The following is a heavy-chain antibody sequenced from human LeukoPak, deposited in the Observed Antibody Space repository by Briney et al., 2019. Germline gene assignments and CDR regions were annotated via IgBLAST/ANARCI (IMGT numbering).Heavy chain of an antibody. D-gene: IGHD3-22*01. CDR2: INHSGST. J-gene: IGHJ3*02. CDR1: GGSISSSNW. V-gene: IGHV4-4*02. Sequence: KPSGTLSLTCAVSGGSISSSNWWSWVRQPPGKGLEWIGEINHSGSTNYNPSLKSRVTISVDTSKNQFSLKLSSVTAADTAVYYCAIPMIVEAFDIWGQGTMVTVSS. CDR3: AIPMIVEAFDI.